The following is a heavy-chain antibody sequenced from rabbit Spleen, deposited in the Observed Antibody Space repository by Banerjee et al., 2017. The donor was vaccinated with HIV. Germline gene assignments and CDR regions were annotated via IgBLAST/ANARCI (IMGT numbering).Heavy chain of an antibody. CDR1: GVSFGSSSY. CDR3: ARDTSSSFSSYGMDL. CDR2: IDPGSSGFT. Sequence: QSLEESGGDLVKPGASLTLTCTASGVSFGSSSYMCWVHQAPGKGLEWIACIDPGSSGFTYFATWAKGRFTCSKTSSTTVTLQMTRLTAADTATYFCARDTSSSFSSYGMDLWGQGTLVTVS. J-gene: IGHJ3*01. D-gene: IGHD1-1*01. V-gene: IGHV1S40*01.